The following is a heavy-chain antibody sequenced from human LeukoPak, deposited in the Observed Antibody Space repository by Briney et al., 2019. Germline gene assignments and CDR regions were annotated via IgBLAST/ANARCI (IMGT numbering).Heavy chain of an antibody. J-gene: IGHJ5*02. V-gene: IGHV4-61*01. D-gene: IGHD3-9*01. Sequence: SETLSLTCTVSGGSVSSGSYYWSWIRQPPGKGLEWIGYIYYSGSTNYNPSLKSRVTISVDTSKNQFSLKLSSVTAADTAVYYCARHLGYYDILTGYRGGNWFDPWGQGTLVTVSS. CDR2: IYYSGST. CDR1: GGSVSSGSYY. CDR3: ARHLGYYDILTGYRGGNWFDP.